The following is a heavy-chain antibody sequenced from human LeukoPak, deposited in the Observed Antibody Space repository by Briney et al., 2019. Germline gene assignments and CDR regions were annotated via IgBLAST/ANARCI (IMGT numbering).Heavy chain of an antibody. CDR1: GGTFSSYA. V-gene: IGHV1-69*04. Sequence: SVTVSCKASGGTFSSYAISWVRQAPGQGLEWMGRIIPILGIANYAQKFQGRVTITADKSTSTAYMELSSLRSEDTAVYYCARDGRIAAGHMDVWGKGTTVTVSS. CDR3: ARDGRIAAGHMDV. CDR2: IIPILGIA. D-gene: IGHD6-13*01. J-gene: IGHJ6*03.